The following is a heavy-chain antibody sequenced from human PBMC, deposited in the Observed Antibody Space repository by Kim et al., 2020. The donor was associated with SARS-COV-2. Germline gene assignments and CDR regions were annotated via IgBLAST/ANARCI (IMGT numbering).Heavy chain of an antibody. CDR3: ARGPSYGAIPFDY. D-gene: IGHD4-17*01. Sequence: GGSLRLSCAASGFTLDDYGMSWVRQAPGKGLEWVSGINWNGGSTGYTDSVKGRFTISRDNAKNSLYLQMNSLRAEDTALYYCARGPSYGAIPFDYWGQGTLVTVSS. V-gene: IGHV3-20*04. CDR2: INWNGGST. J-gene: IGHJ4*02. CDR1: GFTLDDYG.